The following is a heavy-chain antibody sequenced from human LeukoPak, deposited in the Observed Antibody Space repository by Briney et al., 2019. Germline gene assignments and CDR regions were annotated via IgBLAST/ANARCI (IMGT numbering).Heavy chain of an antibody. CDR3: AKSSSGSCYGGSNL. D-gene: IGHD2-15*01. CDR1: GFTFSSYA. Sequence: PGGSLRLSCAASGFTFSSYAMSWVRQAPGKGLEWVSAISGSGGSTYYADSVKGRFTISRDNSKNTLNLQMNSLRAEDTAVYYCAKSSSGSCYGGSNLWGQGTQVTVSS. J-gene: IGHJ5*02. CDR2: ISGSGGST. V-gene: IGHV3-23*01.